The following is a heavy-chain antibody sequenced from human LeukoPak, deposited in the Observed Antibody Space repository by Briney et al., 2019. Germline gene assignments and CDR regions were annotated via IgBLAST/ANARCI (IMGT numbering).Heavy chain of an antibody. V-gene: IGHV3-53*01. CDR2: IYSGGST. J-gene: IGHJ5*02. Sequence: PGGSLRLSCAASGFTVSSNYMSWVRQAPGKGLEWVSVIYSGGSTYYADSVKGRFTISRDNSKSTLYLQMNSLRAEDTAVYYCARGRGVWTNWFDPWGQGTLVTVSS. D-gene: IGHD3-10*01. CDR1: GFTVSSNY. CDR3: ARGRGVWTNWFDP.